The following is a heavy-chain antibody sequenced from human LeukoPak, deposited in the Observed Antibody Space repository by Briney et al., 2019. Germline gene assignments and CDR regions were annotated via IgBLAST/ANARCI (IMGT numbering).Heavy chain of an antibody. CDR3: ATHPDSGSPYGAFDI. D-gene: IGHD1-26*01. J-gene: IGHJ3*02. CDR1: GYTFTSYY. CDR2: INPSGGST. V-gene: IGHV1-46*01. Sequence: GASVKVSCKASGYTFTSYYMHWVRQAPGQGLEWMGIINPSGGSTSYAQKFQGRVTMTRDTSTSTVYMELSSLRSEDTAVYYCATHPDSGSPYGAFDIWGQGTMVTVSS.